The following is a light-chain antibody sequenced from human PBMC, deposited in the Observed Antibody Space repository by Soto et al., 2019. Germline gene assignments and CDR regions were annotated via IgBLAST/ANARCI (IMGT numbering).Light chain of an antibody. CDR3: QVWDDSRAHDYV. Sequence: ELTQPPSVSVAPGQTARITCGGDNIGAKSVHWYQQRPGQAPVLVVYDDSDRPSGIPERFSGSNSGNTATLTISRVEAGDEADYYCQVWDDSRAHDYVFGTGTKVTVL. J-gene: IGLJ1*01. CDR2: DDS. CDR1: NIGAKS. V-gene: IGLV3-21*02.